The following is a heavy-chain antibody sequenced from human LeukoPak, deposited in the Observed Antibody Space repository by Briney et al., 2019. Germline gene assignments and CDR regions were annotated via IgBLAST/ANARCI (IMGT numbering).Heavy chain of an antibody. CDR2: IIPIFGTA. V-gene: IGHV1-69*05. J-gene: IGHJ5*02. D-gene: IGHD3-16*01. CDR3: ARDMKRSRARWENLGLDP. CDR1: GGTFSSYA. Sequence: ASVKVSCKASGGTFSSYAISWVRQAPGQGLEWMGGIIPIFGTANYAQKFQGRVTMTTDTSTSTAYLELRSLRSDDPAVYYCARDMKRSRARWENLGLDPWGQGTLVTVSS.